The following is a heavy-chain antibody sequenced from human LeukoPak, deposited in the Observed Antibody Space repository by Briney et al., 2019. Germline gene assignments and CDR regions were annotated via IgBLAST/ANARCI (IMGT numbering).Heavy chain of an antibody. D-gene: IGHD2-2*02. CDR3: ARERRYLDAFDI. CDR2: IYYSGST. Sequence: SETLSLTCTVSGGSISSGDYYWGWIRQPPGRGLEWIGYIYYSGSTYYNPSLKSRVTISVDTSKNQFSLKLSSVTAADTAVYYCARERRYLDAFDIWGQGTMVTVSS. V-gene: IGHV4-30-4*01. J-gene: IGHJ3*02. CDR1: GGSISSGDYY.